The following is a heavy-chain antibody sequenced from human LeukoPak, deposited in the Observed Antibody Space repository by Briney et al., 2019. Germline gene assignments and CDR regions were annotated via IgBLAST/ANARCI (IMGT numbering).Heavy chain of an antibody. Sequence: GGSLRLSCVASGFTFSRYAMHWVRQAPGKGLEWVAVISYDGSKKDYADSVKGRFTISRDNSKHTLILQMNSLSAEDTAVYYCARDYSSGSYPRIYFDYWGQGTLVTVSS. CDR1: GFTFSRYA. CDR3: ARDYSSGSYPRIYFDY. V-gene: IGHV3-30*04. D-gene: IGHD3-10*01. CDR2: ISYDGSKK. J-gene: IGHJ4*01.